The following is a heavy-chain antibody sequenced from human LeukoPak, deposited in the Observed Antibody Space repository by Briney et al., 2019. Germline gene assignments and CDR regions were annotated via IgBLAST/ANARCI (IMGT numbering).Heavy chain of an antibody. CDR2: ISASGDSA. V-gene: IGHV3-23*01. CDR3: IQGGWLDY. Sequence: PGGSLRLSCAASGFTLSNSGMTWVRQAPGKGLEWVSVISASGDSAYYGDSVKGRFTVSRDNSKNTLYLQINSLRAEDSGIYYCIQGGWLDYWGQGTLVTVSS. J-gene: IGHJ4*02. D-gene: IGHD6-19*01. CDR1: GFTLSNSG.